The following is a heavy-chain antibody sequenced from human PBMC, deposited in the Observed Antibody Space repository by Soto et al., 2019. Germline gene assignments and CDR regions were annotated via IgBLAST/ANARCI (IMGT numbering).Heavy chain of an antibody. CDR3: ARDLGRTAAGYYYYYAMDV. V-gene: IGHV3-7*01. J-gene: IGHJ6*02. Sequence: EVQLVESGGGLVQPGGSLRLSCAASGFTFSDYWMNWVRQAPGKGLEWVANIKQDGSEKYYVDSVKGRFTISRDNAKNSLYLQMDSLRAEETAVYYCARDLGRTAAGYYYYYAMDVWGQGTTVTVSS. CDR1: GFTFSDYW. CDR2: IKQDGSEK. D-gene: IGHD2-2*01.